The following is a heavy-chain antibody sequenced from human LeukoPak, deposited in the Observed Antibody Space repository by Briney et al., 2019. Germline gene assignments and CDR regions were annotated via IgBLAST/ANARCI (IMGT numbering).Heavy chain of an antibody. CDR1: GGSISSYY. CDR2: INHSGST. CDR3: ARTRWYYYGSGSYHYYMDV. V-gene: IGHV4-34*01. J-gene: IGHJ6*03. D-gene: IGHD3-10*01. Sequence: KPSETLSLTCTVSGGSISSYYWSWIRQPPGKGLEWIGEINHSGSTNYNPSLKSRVTISVDTSKNQFSLKLSSVTAADTAVYYCARTRWYYYGSGSYHYYMDVWGKGTTVTISS.